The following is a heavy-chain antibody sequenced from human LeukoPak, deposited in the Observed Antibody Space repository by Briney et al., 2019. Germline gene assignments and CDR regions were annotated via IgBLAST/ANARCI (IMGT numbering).Heavy chain of an antibody. CDR2: IYYSGST. CDR3: ASSITGTTVYGMDV. Sequence: PSETLSLTCTVSGGFISSYYWSWIRQPPGKGLEWIGYIYYSGSTNYNPSLKSRVTISVDTSKNQFSLKLSSVTAADTAVYYCASSITGTTVYGMDVWGQGTTVTVSS. V-gene: IGHV4-59*01. CDR1: GGFISSYY. J-gene: IGHJ6*02. D-gene: IGHD1-7*01.